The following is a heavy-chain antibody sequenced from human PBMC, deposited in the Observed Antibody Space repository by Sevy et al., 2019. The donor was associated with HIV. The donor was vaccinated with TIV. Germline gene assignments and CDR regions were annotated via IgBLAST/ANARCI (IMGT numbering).Heavy chain of an antibody. CDR1: GFTFGDYA. CDR3: TRVNAFFYNSGSKDDAFDI. V-gene: IGHV3-49*03. J-gene: IGHJ3*02. Sequence: GGSLRLSCTTSGFTFGDYALSWFRQAPGKGLEWVGFIRNIHYGGTTEYAASVKGIFTISRDDSKSIAYLQMNSLIIEDTAMYYCTRVNAFFYNSGSKDDAFDIWGQGTMVTVSS. CDR2: IRNIHYGGTT. D-gene: IGHD3-10*01.